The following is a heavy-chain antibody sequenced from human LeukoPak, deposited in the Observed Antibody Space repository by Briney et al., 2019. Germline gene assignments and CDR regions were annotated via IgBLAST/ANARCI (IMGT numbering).Heavy chain of an antibody. J-gene: IGHJ4*02. CDR1: GGSISSGGYY. V-gene: IGHV4-31*03. CDR3: AKENYVRAFAY. D-gene: IGHD1-7*01. CDR2: IYYSGST. Sequence: SQTLSLTCTVSGGSISSGGYYWSWIRQHPGKGLEWIGYIYYSGSTYYNPSLKSRVTISVATSKTHFSLKLSSVTAAATAVYYCAKENYVRAFAYWGQGPLVPVSS.